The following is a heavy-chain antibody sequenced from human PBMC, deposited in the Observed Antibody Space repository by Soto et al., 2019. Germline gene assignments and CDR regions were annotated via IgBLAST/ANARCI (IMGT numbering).Heavy chain of an antibody. J-gene: IGHJ6*02. D-gene: IGHD3-10*01. V-gene: IGHV1-3*01. CDR1: GYTFTSYA. CDR2: INAGNGNT. Sequence: QVQLVQSGAEVKKPGASVKVSCKASGYTFTSYAMHWVRQAPGQRLEWMGWINAGNGNTKYSQKFQGRVTITRDTXXSTGYMELSSLRSEDTAVYYCASSRITMVPYGMDVWGQGTTVTVSS. CDR3: ASSRITMVPYGMDV.